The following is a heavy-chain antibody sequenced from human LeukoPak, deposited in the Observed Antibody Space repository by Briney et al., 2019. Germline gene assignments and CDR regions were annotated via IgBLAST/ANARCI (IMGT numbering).Heavy chain of an antibody. CDR1: GGTFSSYA. J-gene: IGHJ6*03. CDR3: ASSPPVLTYYYYYMDV. V-gene: IGHV1-69*13. Sequence: GASVKISCKASGGTFSSYAISWVRQAPGQGLEWMGGIIPIFGTANYAQKFQGRVTITADESTSTAYMELSSLRSEDTAVYYCASSPPVLTYYYYYMDVWGKGTTVTVSS. D-gene: IGHD6-6*01. CDR2: IIPIFGTA.